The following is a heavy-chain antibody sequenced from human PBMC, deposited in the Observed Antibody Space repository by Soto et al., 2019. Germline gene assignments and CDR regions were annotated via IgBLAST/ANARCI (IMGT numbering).Heavy chain of an antibody. D-gene: IGHD5-18*01. CDR2: INPNGGST. J-gene: IGHJ4*02. CDR3: ATSVNSAMAFDY. Sequence: QVQLVQSGAEVKTPGASVKLSCKASGYTFTHYYIHWVRQAPGQGLEWMGIINPNGGSTTYAQKFRAEVTMTREPSTSTVYMELSNLRSDGSAVYYCATSVNSAMAFDYWGQGTLVTVSS. V-gene: IGHV1-46*01. CDR1: GYTFTHYY.